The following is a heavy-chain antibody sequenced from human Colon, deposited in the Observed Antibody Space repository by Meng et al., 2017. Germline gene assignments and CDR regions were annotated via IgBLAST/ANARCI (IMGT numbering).Heavy chain of an antibody. CDR3: SSLLTLDY. Sequence: QVPLQQWGPGRLKPSETLTLPCAINAGPFSGYYWSWIRQAPGKGLEWIGEINHSGDTHYNPSLKSRVSMSFDTSKKQFSLHLSSVTAADTAVYYCSSLLTLDYWGPGTLVTVSS. V-gene: IGHV4-34*02. CDR2: INHSGDT. D-gene: IGHD2-15*01. CDR1: AGPFSGYY. J-gene: IGHJ4*02.